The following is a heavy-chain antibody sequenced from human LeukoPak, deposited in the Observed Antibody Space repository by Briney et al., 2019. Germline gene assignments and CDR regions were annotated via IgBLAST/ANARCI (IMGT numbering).Heavy chain of an antibody. CDR2: INHDGST. D-gene: IGHD5-12*01. J-gene: IGHJ5*02. CDR1: GGSFTDYY. Sequence: SETLSLTCAVYGGSFTDYYWSWIRQSPGKGLEWIGEINHDGSTNYNPSLKSQVTIAVDRSKNQFSLKLTSVTAADTAVHYCARAYNGYDYPWGQGTLVTVSS. V-gene: IGHV4-34*01. CDR3: ARAYNGYDYP.